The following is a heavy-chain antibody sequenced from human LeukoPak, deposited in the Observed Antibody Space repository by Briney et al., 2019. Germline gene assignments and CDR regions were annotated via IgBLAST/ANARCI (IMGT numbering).Heavy chain of an antibody. CDR1: GFIFNSYG. CDR2: IWYDGSNK. Sequence: GGSLRLSCAASGFIFNSYGLHWVRQAPGKGLEWVAVIWYDGSNKYYADSVKGRFTIPRDNSKNTLYLQMNSLRAEDTAVYYCARRGYSGLPDYWGQGTLVTVSS. D-gene: IGHD5-12*01. V-gene: IGHV3-33*01. J-gene: IGHJ4*02. CDR3: ARRGYSGLPDY.